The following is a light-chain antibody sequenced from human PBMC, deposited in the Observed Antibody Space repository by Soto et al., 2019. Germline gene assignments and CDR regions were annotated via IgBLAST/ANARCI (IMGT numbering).Light chain of an antibody. CDR3: CSYTSSTSAV. V-gene: IGLV2-14*01. Sequence: QSALTQPASVSGSPRQSITIYCTGNSSGVGRYNYVSWFQQHPGKAPKLMIFEVSTRPSGVSNRFSGSKSGNTASLTIAGLQIEGEADYYCCSYTSSTSAVFGGGTKLTVL. CDR2: EVS. CDR1: SSGVGRYNY. J-gene: IGLJ2*01.